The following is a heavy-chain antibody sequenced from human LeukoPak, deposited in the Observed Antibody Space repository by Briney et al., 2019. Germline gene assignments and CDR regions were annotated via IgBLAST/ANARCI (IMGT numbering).Heavy chain of an antibody. D-gene: IGHD2-15*01. J-gene: IGHJ4*02. Sequence: ASVKVSCKASGYTFTGYYMHWVRQAPGQGLEWMGWINPNSGGTNYAQKFQGRVTMTRDTSISTAYMELSRLRSDDTAVYYCARDYCSGGSCYTMGYWGQGTLVTVSS. CDR1: GYTFTGYY. CDR2: INPNSGGT. CDR3: ARDYCSGGSCYTMGY. V-gene: IGHV1-2*02.